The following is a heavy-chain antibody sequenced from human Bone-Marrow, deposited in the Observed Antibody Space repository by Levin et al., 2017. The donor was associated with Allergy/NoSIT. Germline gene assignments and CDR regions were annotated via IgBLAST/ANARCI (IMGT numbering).Heavy chain of an antibody. J-gene: IGHJ5*02. V-gene: IGHV4-34*01. D-gene: IGHD3-16*02. CDR1: GGSFSGYY. Sequence: SETLSLTCAVYGGSFSGYYWSWIRQPPGKGLEWIGEINHSGSTNYNPSLKSRVTISVDTSKNQFSLKLSSVTAADTAVYYCARRGYIWGSYRYYWFDPWGQGTLVTVSS. CDR3: ARRGYIWGSYRYYWFDP. CDR2: INHSGST.